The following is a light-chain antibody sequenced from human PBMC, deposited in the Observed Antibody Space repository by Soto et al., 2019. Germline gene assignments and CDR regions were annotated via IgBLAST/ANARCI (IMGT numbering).Light chain of an antibody. CDR2: DAS. CDR3: QQRSNWPLT. CDR1: QSVSSY. J-gene: IGKJ4*01. V-gene: IGKV3-11*01. Sequence: IVLTQSPATLSLSPGERATLSCRASQSVSSYLAWYQQKRGQAPRLLLYDASNRATGIPARFSGSGSGTYFPLPIGSLEPDDFAVYYCQQRSNWPLTFGGGPKVEIK.